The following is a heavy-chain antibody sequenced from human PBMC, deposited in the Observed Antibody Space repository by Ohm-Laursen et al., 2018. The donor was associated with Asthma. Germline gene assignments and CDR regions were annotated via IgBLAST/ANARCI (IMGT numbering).Heavy chain of an antibody. CDR2: VFSSWTT. V-gene: IGHV4-61*01. D-gene: IGHD2-2*01. CDR3: ASSSGSRSSHTVDY. Sequence: GTLSLTCTVSGASVSSDSFYWSWIRQPPGKGLDWIGYVFSSWTTHYNASLKSRVTISIDKSKNQFSLKLSSVTAADTAVYYCASSSGSRSSHTVDYWGQGPLVTVSA. J-gene: IGHJ4*02. CDR1: GASVSSDSFY.